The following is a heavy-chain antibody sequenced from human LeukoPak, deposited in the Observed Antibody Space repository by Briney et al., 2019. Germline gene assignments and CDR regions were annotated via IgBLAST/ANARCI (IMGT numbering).Heavy chain of an antibody. CDR3: AREPSGSGGQFDY. D-gene: IGHD2-15*01. V-gene: IGHV3-21*03. CDR2: ISSSSSYI. J-gene: IGHJ4*02. CDR1: GFTFITYT. Sequence: GGSLRLSCAASGFTFITYTMNWVRQAPGKGLEWVSSISSSSSYIYYADSVEGRFTVSRDNAKNSVYLQMDGLRAEDTGVYYCAREPSGSGGQFDYWGQGTLVTVSS.